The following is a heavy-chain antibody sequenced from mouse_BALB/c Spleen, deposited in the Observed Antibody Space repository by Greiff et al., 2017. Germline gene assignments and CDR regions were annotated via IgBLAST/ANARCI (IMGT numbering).Heavy chain of an antibody. J-gene: IGHJ3*01. CDR2: IDPENGNT. Sequence: VQLKQSGAELVRPGALVKLSCKASGFNIKDYYMHWVKQRPEQGLEWIGWIDPENGNTIYDPKFQGKASITADTSSNTAYLQLSSLTSEDTAVYYCARVYGNYEGCAYWGQGTLVTVSA. CDR1: GFNIKDYY. V-gene: IGHV14-1*02. CDR3: ARVYGNYEGCAY. D-gene: IGHD2-1*01.